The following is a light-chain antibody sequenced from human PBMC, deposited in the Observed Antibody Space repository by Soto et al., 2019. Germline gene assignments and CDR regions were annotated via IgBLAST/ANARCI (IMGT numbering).Light chain of an antibody. Sequence: DIQMTQSPPSLSASVGDRVTITCRASQDISNFLAWFQQKPGKAPKSLIYEASNLQSGVPPKFSGSASGTDFTLTNSSLQPEDVATYYCQQYHSYPATFGQGTKVEIK. V-gene: IGKV1-16*02. CDR3: QQYHSYPAT. CDR1: QDISNF. J-gene: IGKJ1*01. CDR2: EAS.